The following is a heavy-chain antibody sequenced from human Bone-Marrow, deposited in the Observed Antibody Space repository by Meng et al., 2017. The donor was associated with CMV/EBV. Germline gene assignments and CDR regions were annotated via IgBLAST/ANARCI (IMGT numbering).Heavy chain of an antibody. CDR2: ISSSGSTI. J-gene: IGHJ6*02. Sequence: GESLKISCAASGFTFSDYYMNWVRQAPGKGLEWVSYISSSGSTIYYADSVKGRFTISRDNAKNSLYLQMNSLRAEDTAVYYCAREGSGWSGALPYYYYGMDVWGQGTTVTVSS. CDR1: GFTFSDYY. CDR3: AREGSGWSGALPYYYYGMDV. V-gene: IGHV3-11*04. D-gene: IGHD3-3*01.